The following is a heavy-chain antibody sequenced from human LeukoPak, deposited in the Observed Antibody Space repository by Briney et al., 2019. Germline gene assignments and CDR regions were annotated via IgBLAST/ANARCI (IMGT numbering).Heavy chain of an antibody. CDR2: ISNNGGYT. CDR1: GFTFSSSA. Sequence: GGSLRLSCAASGFTFSSSAMSWVRQAPGKGLEWVSAISNNGGYTYYADSVQGRFTISRDNSKSTLCLQMNSLRAEDTAVYYCAPHRLDTAMPLDYWGQGTLVTVSS. D-gene: IGHD5-18*01. CDR3: APHRLDTAMPLDY. J-gene: IGHJ4*02. V-gene: IGHV3-23*01.